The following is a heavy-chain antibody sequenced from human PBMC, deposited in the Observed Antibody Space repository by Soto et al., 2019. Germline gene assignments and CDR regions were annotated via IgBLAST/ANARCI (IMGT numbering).Heavy chain of an antibody. J-gene: IGHJ4*02. CDR3: ARGRDSGSYYLLDY. CDR2: INPNSGNI. D-gene: IGHD3-10*01. CDR1: GSLFTSYD. Sequence: XSVKVACEASGSLFTSYDINWVRQAAGHGLEWMGWINPNSGNIGYAQKFQGRVTMTRDTAIRTAYMEVSRLRSDDTAVYYCARGRDSGSYYLLDYCGQGTLVTVSS. V-gene: IGHV1-8*01.